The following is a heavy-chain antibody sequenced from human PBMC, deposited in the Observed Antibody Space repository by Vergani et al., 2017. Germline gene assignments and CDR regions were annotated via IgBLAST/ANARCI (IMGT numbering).Heavy chain of an antibody. D-gene: IGHD2-2*01. J-gene: IGHJ6*03. CDR1: GGSISSGSYY. CDR3: ARDTYCSSTSCYPLYYYYYMDV. Sequence: QVQLQESGPGLVKPSQTLSLTCTVSGGSISSGSYYWSWIRQPAGKGLEWIGRIYTSGSTNYNPSLKSRVTMSVDTSKNQFSLKLSSVTAADTAVYYCARDTYCSSTSCYPLYYYYYMDVWGKGTTVTVSS. V-gene: IGHV4-61*02. CDR2: IYTSGST.